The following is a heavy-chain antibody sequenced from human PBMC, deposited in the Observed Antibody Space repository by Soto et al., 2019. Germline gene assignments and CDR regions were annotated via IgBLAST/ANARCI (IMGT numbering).Heavy chain of an antibody. V-gene: IGHV4-39*01. J-gene: IGHJ4*02. CDR3: ARGYCSGGSCYRY. CDR1: GGSISSSSYY. D-gene: IGHD2-15*01. Sequence: SETLSLTCTVSGGSISSSSYYCCCIRQPPGKGLEWIGSIYYSGSTYYNPSLKSRVTISVDTSKNQFSLKLSSVTAADTAVYYCARGYCSGGSCYRYWGQGSQVTVS. CDR2: IYYSGST.